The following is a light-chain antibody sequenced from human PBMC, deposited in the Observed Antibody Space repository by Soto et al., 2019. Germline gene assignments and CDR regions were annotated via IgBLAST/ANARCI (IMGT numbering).Light chain of an antibody. CDR2: DVS. J-gene: IGLJ2*01. Sequence: QSALTQPASVSGSPGQSITITCTGTSSDVGGYNYVSWYQQHPGKAPKLMIYDVSNRPSGVSNRFSGSKSGNTASLTISELQAEDEADYYCSSYTSSSTLDNVVFGGGTQLTVL. CDR1: SSDVGGYNY. V-gene: IGLV2-14*01. CDR3: SSYTSSSTLDNVV.